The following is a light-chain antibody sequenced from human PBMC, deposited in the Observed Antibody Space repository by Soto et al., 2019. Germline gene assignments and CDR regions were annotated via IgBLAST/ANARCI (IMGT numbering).Light chain of an antibody. V-gene: IGKV3-11*01. J-gene: IGKJ5*01. CDR2: DAS. CDR3: QQRSNWPPIT. Sequence: EIVLTQSPATLSLSPGERATLSFMASQSVSSYLAWYQQKPGQAPRLLIYDASNRATGIPARFSGSGSGTDFTLTISSLEPEDFAAYYCQQRSNWPPITFGQGTRLEIK. CDR1: QSVSSY.